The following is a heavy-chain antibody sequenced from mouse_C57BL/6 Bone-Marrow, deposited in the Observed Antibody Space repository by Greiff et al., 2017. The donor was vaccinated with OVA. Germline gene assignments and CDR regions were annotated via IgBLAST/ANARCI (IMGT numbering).Heavy chain of an antibody. D-gene: IGHD4-1*01. J-gene: IGHJ3*01. CDR2: IYPSDSET. CDR1: GYTFTSYW. V-gene: IGHV1-61*01. CDR3: ARGGTGTGFAY. Sequence: QVQLQQPGAELVRPGSSVKLSCKASGYTFTSYWMDWVKQRPGQGLEWIGNIYPSDSETHYNQKFKDKATLTVDKSSSTAYMQLSSLTSEDSAVYYFARGGTGTGFAYWGQGTLVTVSA.